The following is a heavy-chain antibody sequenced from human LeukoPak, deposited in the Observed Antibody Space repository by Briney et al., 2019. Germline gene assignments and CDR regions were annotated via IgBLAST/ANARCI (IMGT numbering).Heavy chain of an antibody. J-gene: IGHJ4*02. CDR1: GFTFTNAW. CDR3: TTDLGTYYHGSQRLIPIDY. D-gene: IGHD3-10*01. CDR2: MKSKTDGEAT. V-gene: IGHV3-15*01. Sequence: PGGSLRLSCVDSGFTFTNAWMSWVRQAPGKGLEWIGRMKSKTDGEATNYAEPVRGRFTISRDDYKSAVYLQMNSLKIEDTAVYYCTTDLGTYYHGSQRLIPIDYWGQGTLVTVSS.